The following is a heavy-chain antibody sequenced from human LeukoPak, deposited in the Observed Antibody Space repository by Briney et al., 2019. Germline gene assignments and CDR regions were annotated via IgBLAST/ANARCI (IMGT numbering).Heavy chain of an antibody. Sequence: SETLSLTCAVYGWSFNDYYWNWIRQPPGKGLEWIGEIHARGDTNYNPSLKSRVTISVDTSKKQFSLRLASMIAADTALYYCARGQVPAARGYNWFDPWGQGTLVTVSS. CDR2: IHARGDT. J-gene: IGHJ5*02. V-gene: IGHV4-34*01. CDR3: ARGQVPAARGYNWFDP. CDR1: GWSFNDYY. D-gene: IGHD2-2*01.